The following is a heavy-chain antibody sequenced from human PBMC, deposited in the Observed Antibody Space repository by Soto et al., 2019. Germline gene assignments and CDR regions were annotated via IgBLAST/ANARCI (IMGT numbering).Heavy chain of an antibody. Sequence: QVQLVQSGAEVKKPGASVKVSCKASGYTFTSYGISWVRQAPGQGLGWMGWISAYNGNTNYAQKLQGSVTMTTDAATSTAYMELRSLRSDDTAVYYCARSITMVRDPKKETLNWFDPWGQGTLVTVSS. J-gene: IGHJ5*02. CDR1: GYTFTSYG. CDR2: ISAYNGNT. V-gene: IGHV1-18*01. D-gene: IGHD3-10*01. CDR3: ARSITMVRDPKKETLNWFDP.